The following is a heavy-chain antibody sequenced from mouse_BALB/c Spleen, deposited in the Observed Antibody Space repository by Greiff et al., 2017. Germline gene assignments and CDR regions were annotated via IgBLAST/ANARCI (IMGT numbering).Heavy chain of an antibody. J-gene: IGHJ4*01. CDR1: GYSITSDYA. Sequence: EVQGVESGPGLVKPSQSLSLTCTVTGYSITSDYAWNWIRQFPGNKLEWMGYISYSGSTSYNPSLKSRISITRDTSKNQFFLQLNSVTTEDTATYYCARTGTTVYAMDYWGQGTSVTVSS. D-gene: IGHD1-1*01. CDR2: ISYSGST. V-gene: IGHV3-2*02. CDR3: ARTGTTVYAMDY.